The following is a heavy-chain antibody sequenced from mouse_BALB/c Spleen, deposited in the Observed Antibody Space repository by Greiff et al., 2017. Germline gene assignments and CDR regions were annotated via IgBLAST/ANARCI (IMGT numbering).Heavy chain of an antibody. CDR3: ARDWDDY. CDR2: ISSGSSTI. V-gene: IGHV5-17*03. D-gene: IGHD4-1*01. J-gene: IGHJ2*01. CDR1: GFTFSSFG. Sequence: EVKLMESGGGLVQPGGSRKLSCAASGFTFSSFGMHWVRQAPEKGLEWVAYISSGSSTIYYADTVKGRFTISRDNAKNTLYLQMSSLKSEDTAMYYCARDWDDYWGQGTTLTVSS.